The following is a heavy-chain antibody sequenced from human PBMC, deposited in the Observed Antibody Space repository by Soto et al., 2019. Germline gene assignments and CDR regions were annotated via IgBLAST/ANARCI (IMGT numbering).Heavy chain of an antibody. CDR3: ARDREEYYYDSSGYFDY. Sequence: SETLSLTCTVSGGSISSGDYYWSWIRQPPGKGLEWIGYIYYSGSTYYTPSLKSRVTISVDTSKNQFPLKLSSVPAADTAVYYCARDREEYYYDSSGYFDYWGQGTLVTVSS. J-gene: IGHJ4*02. CDR1: GGSISSGDYY. CDR2: IYYSGST. V-gene: IGHV4-30-4*01. D-gene: IGHD3-22*01.